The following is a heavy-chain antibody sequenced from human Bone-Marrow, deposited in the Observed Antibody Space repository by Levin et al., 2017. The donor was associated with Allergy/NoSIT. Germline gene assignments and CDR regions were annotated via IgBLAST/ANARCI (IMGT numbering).Heavy chain of an antibody. D-gene: IGHD6-13*01. J-gene: IGHJ6*02. Sequence: GGSLRLSCAASGFTFSNYDMHWVRQATGKGLEWVSAIGTAGDTYYPGSVKGRFTISRENAKNSLYLHMNSLRAGDTAVYYCARGIAAAGTAYYYYYGMDGWGQGTTVTVSS. CDR1: GFTFSNYD. CDR3: ARGIAAAGTAYYYYYGMDG. CDR2: IGTAGDT. V-gene: IGHV3-13*01.